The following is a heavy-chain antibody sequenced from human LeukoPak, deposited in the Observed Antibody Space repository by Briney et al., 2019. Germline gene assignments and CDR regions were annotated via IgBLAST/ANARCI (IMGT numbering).Heavy chain of an antibody. Sequence: SETLSLTCTVSGGSISGRSWWTWVRQSPGKGLEWIGEVYPTGATNYNPSLKSRVTISVDKSKNQFSLKLISVTAADTAKYYCARASGGSGSFPPEHWGQGTLVSVSS. CDR2: VYPTGAT. CDR3: ARASGGSGSFPPEH. CDR1: GGSISGRSW. V-gene: IGHV4-4*02. J-gene: IGHJ1*01. D-gene: IGHD3-10*01.